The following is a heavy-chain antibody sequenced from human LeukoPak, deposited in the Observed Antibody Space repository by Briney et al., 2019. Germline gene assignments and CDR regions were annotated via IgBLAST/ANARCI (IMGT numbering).Heavy chain of an antibody. Sequence: SETLSLTCTVSGGSISSYYWSWIRQPPGKGLEWIGYIYYSGSTNYNPSLKSRVTISVDTSKNQFSLKLSSVTAADTAVYYCARVGISDYYYYMAVWGKGTTVTVSS. D-gene: IGHD3-3*02. J-gene: IGHJ6*03. CDR1: GGSISSYY. CDR2: IYYSGST. CDR3: ARVGISDYYYYMAV. V-gene: IGHV4-59*01.